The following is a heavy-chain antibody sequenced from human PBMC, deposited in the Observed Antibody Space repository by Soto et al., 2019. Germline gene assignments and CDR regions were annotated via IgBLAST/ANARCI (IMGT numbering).Heavy chain of an antibody. D-gene: IGHD2-21*01. CDR2: INAGNGNT. J-gene: IGHJ5*02. V-gene: IGHV1-3*01. CDR3: ARGWEDDCYWFDP. CDR1: GYTFTSYA. Sequence: QVQLVQSGAEVKKPGASVKVSCKASGYTFTSYAMHWVRQAPGQRLEWMGWINAGNGNTKYSQKFQGRVTITRDTAASTAYMERSSLRSEATAVYYCARGWEDDCYWFDPWGQGTLVTVSS.